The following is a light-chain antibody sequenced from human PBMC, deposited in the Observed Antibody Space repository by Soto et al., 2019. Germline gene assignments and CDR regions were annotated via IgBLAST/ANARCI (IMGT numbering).Light chain of an antibody. CDR2: DAS. J-gene: IGKJ5*01. CDR3: QPRSN. CDR1: QSVSSY. V-gene: IGKV3-11*01. Sequence: EIVLTQSPATLSLSPGERVTLTCRASQSVSSYLAWYQQKPGQAPRLLIYDASTRATGCPARFSGRGSGTDFTLTISSLEHEDVAVYYCQPRSNFGQGTRLEI.